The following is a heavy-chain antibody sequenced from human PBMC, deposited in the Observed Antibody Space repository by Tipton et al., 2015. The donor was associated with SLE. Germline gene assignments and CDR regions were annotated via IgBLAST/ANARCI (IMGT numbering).Heavy chain of an antibody. CDR3: ARHGYDFWSGYYHHVFDV. Sequence: GLVKPSETLFLTCIVSGGSITGYYWSWIRQPPGKRLEWIGYIDQFGSANYNPSLQNRVTISVGRSKTQFSLKLRSVSAADSAMYYCARHGYDFWSGYYHHVFDVWGQGTMLTVSS. CDR2: IDQFGSA. V-gene: IGHV4-59*08. D-gene: IGHD3-3*01. CDR1: GGSITGYY. J-gene: IGHJ3*01.